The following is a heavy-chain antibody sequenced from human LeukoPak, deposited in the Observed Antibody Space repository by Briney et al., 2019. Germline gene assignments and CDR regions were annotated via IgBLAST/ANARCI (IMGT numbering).Heavy chain of an antibody. CDR3: ARLIAATGTADWFDP. Sequence: SETLSLTCTFSGGSISSYYWSWIRQPAGKGLEWIGRIHSSGSTNYNPSLKSRVTMSVDTSKNQFSLKLSSVTAADTAVYYCARLIAATGTADWFDPWGQGTLVTVSS. D-gene: IGHD6-13*01. J-gene: IGHJ5*02. V-gene: IGHV4-4*07. CDR2: IHSSGST. CDR1: GGSISSYY.